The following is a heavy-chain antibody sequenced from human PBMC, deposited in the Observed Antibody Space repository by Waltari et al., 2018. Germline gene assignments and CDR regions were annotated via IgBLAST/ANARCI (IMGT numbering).Heavy chain of an antibody. CDR3: AKDHRGSSGYCDY. V-gene: IGHV3-30*02. J-gene: IGHJ4*02. D-gene: IGHD3-22*01. CDR1: GFTFSSYG. CDR2: IRYDGSNK. Sequence: QVQLVESGGGVVQPGGSLRLSCAVSGFTFSSYGMHWVRQAPGKGLEWVAFIRYDGSNKYYADSVKGRFTISRDNSKNTLYLQMNSLRAEDTAVYYCAKDHRGSSGYCDYWGQGTLVTVSS.